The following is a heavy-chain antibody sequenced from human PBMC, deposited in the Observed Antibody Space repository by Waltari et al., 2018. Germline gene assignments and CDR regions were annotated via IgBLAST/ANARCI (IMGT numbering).Heavy chain of an antibody. V-gene: IGHV1-2*06. CDR2: INPNSGGT. CDR3: AREGSPSRYAFDI. CDR1: GYTFTDSY. J-gene: IGHJ3*02. Sequence: QVQLVQSGAEVKKPGASVKVSCKASGYTFTDSYMPWVRQAPGQGLEWMGRINPNSGGTNYAQKFQGRVTMTRDTSISTAYMELSRLRSDDTAVYYCAREGSPSRYAFDIWGQGTMVTVSS.